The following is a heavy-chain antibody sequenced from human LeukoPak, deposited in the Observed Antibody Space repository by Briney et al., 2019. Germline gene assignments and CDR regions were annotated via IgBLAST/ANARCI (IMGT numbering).Heavy chain of an antibody. Sequence: KPSETLSLTCTVSGGSISSGGYYWSWIRQHPGKGLEWIGYIYYSGSTYYNPSLKSRVTLSVDTFKNQFSLKLSSVTAADTAVYYCARENGDYVRGPYGMDVWGQGTTVTVSS. V-gene: IGHV4-31*03. CDR3: ARENGDYVRGPYGMDV. CDR2: IYYSGST. D-gene: IGHD4-17*01. CDR1: GGSISSGGYY. J-gene: IGHJ6*02.